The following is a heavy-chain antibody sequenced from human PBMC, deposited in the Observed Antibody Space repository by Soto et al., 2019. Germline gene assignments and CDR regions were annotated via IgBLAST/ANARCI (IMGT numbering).Heavy chain of an antibody. CDR3: AKDGYKYKYYSDY. J-gene: IGHJ4*02. Sequence: VQLVESGGGVVQPGRSLGLSCAASGFTFSRYGIHWVRQAPGKGLEWVAVISKDGSDKDYADSVKGRFTISRENPKNTLYLQMNSLRAEDTAVYYCAKDGYKYKYYSDYWGRGTLVTVSS. D-gene: IGHD5-18*01. CDR1: GFTFSRYG. V-gene: IGHV3-30*18. CDR2: ISKDGSDK.